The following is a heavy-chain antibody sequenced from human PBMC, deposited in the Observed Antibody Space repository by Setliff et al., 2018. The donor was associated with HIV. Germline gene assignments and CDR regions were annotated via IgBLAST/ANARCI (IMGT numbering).Heavy chain of an antibody. CDR2: INWNGDST. J-gene: IGHJ4*02. CDR1: GFTFSSYS. V-gene: IGHV3-20*04. D-gene: IGHD1-26*01. Sequence: LRLSCAASGFTFSSYSMNWVRQAPGKGLEWVSGINWNGDSTGYADSVKGRFTISRDNAKNTVYLQMNSLRAEDTAVYYCARDRGYTIVGAAEGDHWGQGSLVTVSS. CDR3: ARDRGYTIVGAAEGDH.